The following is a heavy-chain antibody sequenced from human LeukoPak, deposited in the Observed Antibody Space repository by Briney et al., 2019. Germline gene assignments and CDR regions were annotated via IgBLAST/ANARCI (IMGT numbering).Heavy chain of an antibody. D-gene: IGHD2-21*02. V-gene: IGHV4-30-2*01. CDR2: IYHSGST. CDR1: GGSISSGGYS. J-gene: IGHJ3*02. Sequence: PSETLSLTCAVSGGSISSGGYSWSWIRQPPGKGLEWIGYIYHSGSTYYNPSLKSRVTISVDRSTNQFSLKLSSVTAADTAVYYCARGKPTSLAYCGGDCYSLDAFDIWGQGTMVTVSS. CDR3: ARGKPTSLAYCGGDCYSLDAFDI.